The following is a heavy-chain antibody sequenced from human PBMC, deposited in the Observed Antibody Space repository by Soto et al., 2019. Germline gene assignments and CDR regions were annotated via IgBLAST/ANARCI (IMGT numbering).Heavy chain of an antibody. J-gene: IGHJ3*01. V-gene: IGHV4-30-2*01. CDR1: GGSISSGGYS. CDR3: ARVWGGALDF. Sequence: SETLSLTCAVSGGSISSGGYSWSWIRQPPGKGLEWIGYIYHSGSTYYNPSLKSRVTISVDRSKNQFSLKLTSVTAADTAVYYCARVWGGALDFWGQGTMVTVSS. D-gene: IGHD3-10*01. CDR2: IYHSGST.